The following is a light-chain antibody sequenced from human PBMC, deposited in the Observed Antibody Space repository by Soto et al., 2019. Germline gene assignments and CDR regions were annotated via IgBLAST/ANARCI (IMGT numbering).Light chain of an antibody. CDR3: QQYNNWPPLT. CDR1: QSVSSN. CDR2: DAS. J-gene: IGKJ4*01. V-gene: IGKV3-15*01. Sequence: EIVMTQSPATLSVSPWERATLSCRASQSVSSNLAWYQQKPGQAPRLLIYDASTRATGIPARFSGSGSGTEFTLTISSLQSEDFAVYYCQQYNNWPPLTFGGGTKVDIK.